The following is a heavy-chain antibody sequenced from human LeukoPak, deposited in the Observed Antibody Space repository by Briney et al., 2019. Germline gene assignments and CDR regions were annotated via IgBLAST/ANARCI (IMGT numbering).Heavy chain of an antibody. V-gene: IGHV3-21*01. CDR1: GFTFSSST. CDR3: VRIPNSANFPNWFDP. D-gene: IGHD4/OR15-4a*01. CDR2: ISSSSNYI. J-gene: IGHJ5*02. Sequence: GGSLRLSCAASGFTFSSSTMNWVRQAPGKGLEWVSSISSSSNYIYYADSVKGRFTISRDNAKNSLYLQMNSLRADDTAVYYCVRIPNSANFPNWFDPWDQGTLVTVSS.